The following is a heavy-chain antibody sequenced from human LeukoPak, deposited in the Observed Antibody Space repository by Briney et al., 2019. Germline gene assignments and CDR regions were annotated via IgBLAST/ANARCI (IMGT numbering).Heavy chain of an antibody. J-gene: IGHJ4*02. CDR1: GFTFSDHY. CDR3: TRSISNGNQVSDY. V-gene: IGHV3-72*01. D-gene: IGHD4-11*01. CDR2: ARNRANGYTT. Sequence: GGSLRLSCAGFGFTFSDHYIDWARQVPGKGLEWVGRARNRANGYTTEYAASVKGRFFVSRDDSKNSVYLQMNSLGIEDTAVYFCTRSISNGNQVSDYWGQGTIVTVSS.